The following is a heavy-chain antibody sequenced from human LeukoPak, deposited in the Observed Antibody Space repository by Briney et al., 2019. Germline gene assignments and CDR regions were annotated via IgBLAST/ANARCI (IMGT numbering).Heavy chain of an antibody. Sequence: GGSLRLSCAASGFTFSSYAMSWVRQAPGKGLEWVSAISGSGGSTYYADSEKGRFTISRDNSKNTLYLQMNSLRAEDTAVYYCAKDPWGDYYDSSGYYSAVDYWGQGTLVTVSS. D-gene: IGHD3-22*01. J-gene: IGHJ4*02. CDR3: AKDPWGDYYDSSGYYSAVDY. CDR2: ISGSGGST. V-gene: IGHV3-23*01. CDR1: GFTFSSYA.